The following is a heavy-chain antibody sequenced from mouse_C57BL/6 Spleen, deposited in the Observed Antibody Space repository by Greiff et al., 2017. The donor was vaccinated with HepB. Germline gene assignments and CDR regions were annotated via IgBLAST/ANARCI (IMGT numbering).Heavy chain of an antibody. Sequence: VQLQQSGPELVKPGASVKLSCKASGYTFTSYDINWVKQRPGQGLEWIGWIYPRDGSTKYNEKFKGKATLTVDTSSSTAYMELDSLTSGDSAVYVCARGDYASSYGYFDVWGTGTTVTVSS. CDR2: IYPRDGST. V-gene: IGHV1-85*01. CDR1: GYTFTSYD. CDR3: ARGDYASSYGYFDV. J-gene: IGHJ1*03. D-gene: IGHD1-1*01.